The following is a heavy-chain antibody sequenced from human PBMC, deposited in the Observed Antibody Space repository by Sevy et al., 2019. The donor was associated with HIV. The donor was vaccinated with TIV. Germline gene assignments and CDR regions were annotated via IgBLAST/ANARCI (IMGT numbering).Heavy chain of an antibody. V-gene: IGHV3-30-3*01. J-gene: IGHJ4*02. D-gene: IGHD6-13*01. CDR2: ISYDGSNK. Sequence: GGSLRLSCAASGFTFSSHAMHWVRQAPGKGLEWVAVISYDGSNKYYADSVKGRFTISRDDSKNTLYLQMNSLRAEDTAVYYCARENPPYSSSWYEGVSFDYWGQGTLVTVSS. CDR1: GFTFSSHA. CDR3: ARENPPYSSSWYEGVSFDY.